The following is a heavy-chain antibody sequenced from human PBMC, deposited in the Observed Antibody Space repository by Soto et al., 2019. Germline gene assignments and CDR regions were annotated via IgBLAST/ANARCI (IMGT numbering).Heavy chain of an antibody. CDR2: INPNSGGT. J-gene: IGHJ5*02. Sequence: ASVKVSCKASGYTFTGYYMHWVRQAPGQGLEWMGWINPNSGGTNYAQKFQGWVTMTRDTSISTAYMELRSLRSDDTAVYYCARVGFNCISTSCIRWFDPWGQGTLVTVSS. D-gene: IGHD2-2*01. V-gene: IGHV1-2*04. CDR3: ARVGFNCISTSCIRWFDP. CDR1: GYTFTGYY.